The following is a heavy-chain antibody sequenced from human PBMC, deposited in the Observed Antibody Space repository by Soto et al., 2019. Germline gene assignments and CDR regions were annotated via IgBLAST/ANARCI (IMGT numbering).Heavy chain of an antibody. D-gene: IGHD2-15*01. CDR3: ARDLGYCSGGTCYTVLDY. V-gene: IGHV3-23*01. Sequence: PGGSLRLSCAASGFTFSSYAMSWVRQAPGKGLEWVSAIKDDGSGTYYADSAKGRFTISRDNSENSLHLQMNSLRVEDTAVYYCARDLGYCSGGTCYTVLDYWGQGALVTVSS. CDR2: IKDDGSGT. J-gene: IGHJ4*02. CDR1: GFTFSSYA.